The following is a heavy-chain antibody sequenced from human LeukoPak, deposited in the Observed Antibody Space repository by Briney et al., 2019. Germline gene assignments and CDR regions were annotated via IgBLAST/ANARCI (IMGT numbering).Heavy chain of an antibody. CDR2: ICWNSDNI. Sequence: GGSLRLSCAASGFTFDDYAMHWVRQAPGKGLEWVSSICWNSDNIGYADSVKGRFTISRDNAKNSLYLQMNSLRAEDTAVYYCARARSSYGYGDAFDIWGQGTMVTVSS. CDR1: GFTFDDYA. D-gene: IGHD5-18*01. CDR3: ARARSSYGYGDAFDI. V-gene: IGHV3-9*01. J-gene: IGHJ3*02.